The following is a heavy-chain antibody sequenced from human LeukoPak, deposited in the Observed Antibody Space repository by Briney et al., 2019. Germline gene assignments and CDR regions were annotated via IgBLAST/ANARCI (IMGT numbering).Heavy chain of an antibody. CDR2: IYPRGST. CDR3: ARDRGNSDPGDWFDS. J-gene: IGHJ5*01. Sequence: SETLSLTCTVSGASINNYYWTWIRQTPGQGLEWVGYIYPRGSTNYNPSLKSRVTISVDMSKNQFSLKLNSVTATDTAVYYCARDRGNSDPGDWFDSWGQGTLVTVSS. V-gene: IGHV4-4*09. CDR1: GASINNYY. D-gene: IGHD4-23*01.